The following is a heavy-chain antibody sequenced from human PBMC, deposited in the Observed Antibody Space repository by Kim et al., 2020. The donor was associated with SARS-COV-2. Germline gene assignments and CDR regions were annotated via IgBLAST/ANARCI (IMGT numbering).Heavy chain of an antibody. Sequence: SETLSLTCAVYGGSFSGYYLSWIRQPPGKGLEWIGEINHSGSTNYNPSLKSRVTISVNTSKNQFSLKLSSVTAAYTAVFYWASGRGGTTVATLGLGYYY. CDR2: INHSGST. CDR1: GGSFSGYY. CDR3: ASGRGGTTVATLGLGYYY. J-gene: IGHJ6*01. D-gene: IGHD4-17*01. V-gene: IGHV4-34*01.